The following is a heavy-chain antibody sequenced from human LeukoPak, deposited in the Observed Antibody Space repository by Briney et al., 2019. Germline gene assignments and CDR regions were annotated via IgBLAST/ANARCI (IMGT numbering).Heavy chain of an antibody. J-gene: IGHJ4*02. V-gene: IGHV3-30*18. CDR1: GFPFSSYG. Sequence: GGSLRLSCAASGFPFSSYGMHWVRQAPGKGLEWVAAISYDGSNKFYADSVKGRFTLSRDNSKNTLYLQMNSLRAEDTAVYYCAKGGRYYGSGSYQGTAYYFDYWGQGTLVTVPS. CDR3: AKGGRYYGSGSYQGTAYYFDY. D-gene: IGHD3-10*01. CDR2: ISYDGSNK.